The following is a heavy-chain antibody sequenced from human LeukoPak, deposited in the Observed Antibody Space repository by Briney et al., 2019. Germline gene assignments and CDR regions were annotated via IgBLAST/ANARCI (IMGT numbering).Heavy chain of an antibody. CDR1: GYTFTSYY. V-gene: IGHV1-46*01. Sequence: ASVKVSCKASGYTFTSYYMHWVRQAPGQGLEWMGIINPSGGSTSYAQKFQGRVTMTRDMSTSTVYMELSSLRSEDTAVYYCASAVAVADDAFDIWGQGTMVTVSS. J-gene: IGHJ3*02. CDR2: INPSGGST. D-gene: IGHD6-19*01. CDR3: ASAVAVADDAFDI.